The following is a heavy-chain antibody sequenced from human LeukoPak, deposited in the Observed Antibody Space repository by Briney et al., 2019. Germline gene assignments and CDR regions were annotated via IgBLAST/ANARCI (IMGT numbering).Heavy chain of an antibody. CDR3: AKAVVGATPRGAFDI. D-gene: IGHD1-26*01. CDR1: GFTFDDSA. J-gene: IGHJ4*02. Sequence: GRSLRLSCAASGFTFDDSAMHWVRQAPGKGLEWVSGISWNSDNTGYADSVKGRFIISRDNAENSLYLQMNSLRAEDTAFYFCAKAVVGATPRGAFDIWGQGTLVTVSS. CDR2: ISWNSDNT. V-gene: IGHV3-9*01.